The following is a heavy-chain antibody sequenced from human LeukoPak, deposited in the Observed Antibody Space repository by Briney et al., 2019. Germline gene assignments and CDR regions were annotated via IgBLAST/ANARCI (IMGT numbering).Heavy chain of an antibody. Sequence: GGSLRLSCAASGFTFSSHWMHWVRQAPGKGLVCVARIKSDGTYRDYGDSVKGRFTISRDNAKNSLYLQMNSLRAEDTAIYYCTRVGYIDEGIDYWGQGTLVTVSS. V-gene: IGHV3-74*01. CDR2: IKSDGTYR. CDR1: GFTFSSHW. D-gene: IGHD5-24*01. J-gene: IGHJ4*02. CDR3: TRVGYIDEGIDY.